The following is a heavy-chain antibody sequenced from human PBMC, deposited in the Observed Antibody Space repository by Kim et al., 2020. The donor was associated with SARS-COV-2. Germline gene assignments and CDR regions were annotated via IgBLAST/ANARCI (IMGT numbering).Heavy chain of an antibody. J-gene: IGHJ6*03. CDR2: INHSGST. CDR3: ARVSLIRHFDWLYYYYYM. CDR1: GGSFSGYY. V-gene: IGHV4-34*01. D-gene: IGHD3-9*01. Sequence: SETLSLTCAVYGGSFSGYYWSWIRQPPGKGLEWIGEINHSGSTNYNPSLKSRVTISVDTSKNQFSLKLSSVTAADTAVYYCARVSLIRHFDWLYYYYYM.